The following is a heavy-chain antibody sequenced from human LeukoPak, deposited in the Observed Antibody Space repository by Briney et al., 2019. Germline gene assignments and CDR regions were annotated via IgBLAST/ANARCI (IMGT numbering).Heavy chain of an antibody. Sequence: SGTLSLTCTVSGGSISNNIYYWGWIRQPPGRGLEWIGNIYYSGSTSYNPSLKSRVTISVDTSKNQFSLKLSSVTAADTAVYYCARVVGATGSSDYWGQGTLVTVSS. V-gene: IGHV4-39*01. CDR2: IYYSGST. CDR3: ARVVGATGSSDY. CDR1: GGSISNNIYY. J-gene: IGHJ4*02. D-gene: IGHD2-15*01.